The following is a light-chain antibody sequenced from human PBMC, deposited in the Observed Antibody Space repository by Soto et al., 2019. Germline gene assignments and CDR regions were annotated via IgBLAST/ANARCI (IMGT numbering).Light chain of an antibody. Sequence: EIVLTQSPATLSLSPGERATLSCRASQSVSSYLAWYQQKPGQAPRLLIYDASNRATGIPARFSGSGSGTDFTLTSSSLEPDDFAVYYCQQTSNWPPYTFGQGTQLEIK. CDR2: DAS. V-gene: IGKV3-11*01. CDR1: QSVSSY. CDR3: QQTSNWPPYT. J-gene: IGKJ2*01.